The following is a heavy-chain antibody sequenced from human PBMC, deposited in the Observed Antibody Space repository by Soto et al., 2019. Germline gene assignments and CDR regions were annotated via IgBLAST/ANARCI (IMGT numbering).Heavy chain of an antibody. D-gene: IGHD6-19*01. CDR1: GGSISSSSYY. Sequence: QLQLQESGPGLVKPSETLSPTCTVSGGSISSSSYYWGWIRQPPGKGLEWIGSIYYSGSTYYNPSLKSRVTISVDTSKNQFSLKLSSVTAADTAVYYCARRGAVRPHEYYFDYWGQGTLVTVSS. CDR2: IYYSGST. CDR3: ARRGAVRPHEYYFDY. V-gene: IGHV4-39*01. J-gene: IGHJ4*02.